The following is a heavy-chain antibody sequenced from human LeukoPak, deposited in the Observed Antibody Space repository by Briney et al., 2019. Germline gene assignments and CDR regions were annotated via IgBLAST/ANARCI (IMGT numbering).Heavy chain of an antibody. Sequence: GGSLRLSCAASGFTFSSYGMHWVRQAPGKGLEWVAVISYDGSNKYYADSVKGRFTISRDNSKNTLYLQMNSLRAEDTAVYYCAKLSYVSSGYFDYWGQGTLVTVSS. CDR1: GFTFSSYG. CDR3: AKLSYVSSGYFDY. CDR2: ISYDGSNK. D-gene: IGHD3-22*01. J-gene: IGHJ4*02. V-gene: IGHV3-30*18.